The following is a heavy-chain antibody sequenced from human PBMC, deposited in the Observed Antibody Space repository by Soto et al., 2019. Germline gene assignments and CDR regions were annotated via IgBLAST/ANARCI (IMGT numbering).Heavy chain of an antibody. V-gene: IGHV1-18*01. CDR2: ISAYNGNT. CDR1: GYTFTSSR. J-gene: IGHJ4*02. CDR3: ARGGPPIDY. D-gene: IGHD3-10*01. Sequence: ASVKVSCKASGYTFTSSRISWVRQAPGQGLEWMGWISAYNGNTNYAQKLQGRVTITRDTSASTAYMELSSLRSEDTAVYYCARGGPPIDYWGQGTLVTVSS.